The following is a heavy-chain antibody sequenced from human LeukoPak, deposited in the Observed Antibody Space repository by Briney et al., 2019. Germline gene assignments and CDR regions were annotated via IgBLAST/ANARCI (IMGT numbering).Heavy chain of an antibody. J-gene: IGHJ4*02. V-gene: IGHV3-30*02. D-gene: IGHD6-13*01. CDR1: GFTFSSYG. CDR3: AKDRLLGSSSSYTFDY. CDR2: IRYDGSNK. Sequence: PGGSLRLSCAASGFTFSSYGMHWVRQAPGKGLEWVAFIRYDGSNKYYADSVKGRFTISRDNSKNTLYLQMNSLRAEDTAVYYCAKDRLLGSSSSYTFDYWGQGTLVTVSS.